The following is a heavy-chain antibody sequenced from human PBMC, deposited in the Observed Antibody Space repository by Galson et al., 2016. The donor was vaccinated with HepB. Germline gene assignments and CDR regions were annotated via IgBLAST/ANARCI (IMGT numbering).Heavy chain of an antibody. Sequence: SETLSLTCTVSGGSISSSSDYWGWIRQPPGKGLEWIGNIYSSGSTYYNPSLKSRVTISVDTSKNQFSLKLSSVTAADTAVYYCARDGSAAGTSLDYWGQGTLVTVSS. CDR1: GGSISSSSDY. D-gene: IGHD6-13*01. J-gene: IGHJ4*02. V-gene: IGHV4-39*07. CDR3: ARDGSAAGTSLDY. CDR2: IYSSGST.